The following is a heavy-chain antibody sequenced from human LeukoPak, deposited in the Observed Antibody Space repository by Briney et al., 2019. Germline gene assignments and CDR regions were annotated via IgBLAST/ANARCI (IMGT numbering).Heavy chain of an antibody. Sequence: SQTLSLTCTVSGGSITSGYYYWSWIRQPAGRGLEWIGRFYSSGGTKYNPSLESRVTISVDTSKNQFSLNLKSVTAADTAVYYCARRIVGTGDCWYFDLWGRGTLVTVSS. CDR1: GGSITSGYYY. D-gene: IGHD7-27*01. CDR3: ARRIVGTGDCWYFDL. V-gene: IGHV4-61*02. CDR2: FYSSGGT. J-gene: IGHJ2*01.